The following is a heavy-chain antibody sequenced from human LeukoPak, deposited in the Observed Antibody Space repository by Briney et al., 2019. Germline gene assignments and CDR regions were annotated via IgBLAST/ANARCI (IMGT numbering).Heavy chain of an antibody. V-gene: IGHV1-2*02. J-gene: IGHJ4*02. CDR1: GYTFTDFY. CDR2: INPNNCDT. Sequence: ASVKVSCKASGYTFTDFYLHWVRQAPRQGLEWMGWINPNNCDTNYAQKFQARVTMTRDTSINTAYMELYGLKSDDTAVYFCARENPGESFDYWGQGTLVTVSS. D-gene: IGHD1-1*01. CDR3: ARENPGESFDY.